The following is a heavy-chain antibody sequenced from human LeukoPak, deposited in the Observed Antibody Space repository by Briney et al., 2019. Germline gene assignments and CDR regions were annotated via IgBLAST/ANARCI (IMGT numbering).Heavy chain of an antibody. CDR3: ARDLLAVAGLNYFDY. D-gene: IGHD6-19*01. CDR2: ISAYNGNT. Sequence: ASVTVSCKASGYTFTSYGISWVRQAPGQGLEWMGWISAYNGNTNYAQKLQGRVTMTTDTSTSTAYMELRSLRSDDTAVYYCARDLLAVAGLNYFDYWGQGTLVTVSS. J-gene: IGHJ4*02. V-gene: IGHV1-18*01. CDR1: GYTFTSYG.